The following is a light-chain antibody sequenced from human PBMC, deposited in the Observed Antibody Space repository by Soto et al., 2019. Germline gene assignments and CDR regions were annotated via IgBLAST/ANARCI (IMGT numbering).Light chain of an antibody. J-gene: IGLJ2*01. CDR1: SSDVGAYNY. Sequence: QSALTQPASVSGSPGQSITISCTGTSSDVGAYNYVSWYQQHPGKVPNLMIYDVSNRPSGVSNRFSGSKSGNTASLTISGLQAEDEADYYCSSYTSSSTVVFGGGTKLTVL. V-gene: IGLV2-14*01. CDR2: DVS. CDR3: SSYTSSSTVV.